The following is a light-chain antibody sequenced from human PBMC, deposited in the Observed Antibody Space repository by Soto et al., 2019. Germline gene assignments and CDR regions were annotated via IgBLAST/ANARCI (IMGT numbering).Light chain of an antibody. V-gene: IGLV2-14*01. J-gene: IGLJ1*01. Sequence: QAASVSGSPGQSITISCTGTSSDVGGYYSVSWYQQHPGKAPKLMIYDVTNRPSGVSNRFSGSKSGNTASLTISGLQAEDEADYYCSSYTSSSTDVFGTGTKVTVL. CDR3: SSYTSSSTDV. CDR2: DVT. CDR1: SSDVGGYYS.